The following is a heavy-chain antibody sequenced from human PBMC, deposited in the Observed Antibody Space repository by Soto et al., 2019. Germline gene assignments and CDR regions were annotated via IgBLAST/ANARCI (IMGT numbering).Heavy chain of an antibody. J-gene: IGHJ4*02. V-gene: IGHV3-33*01. D-gene: IGHD2-15*01. CDR1: GFIFNEYG. CDR2: IWYDGSNK. CDR3: ARWGCSGSNCNLNQRSFDL. Sequence: QVQLVESGGGVVQPGRSLRLSCAASGFIFNEYGMHWVRQAPGKGLEWVAVIWYDGSNKYYADSVKGRFTFSRDNSKNTMCLQMNSLRVEDTPIYYCARWGCSGSNCNLNQRSFDLWGQGTLVTVSS.